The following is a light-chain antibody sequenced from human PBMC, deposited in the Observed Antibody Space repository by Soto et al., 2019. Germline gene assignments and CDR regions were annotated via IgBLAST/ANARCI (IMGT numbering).Light chain of an antibody. V-gene: IGKV1-5*01. Sequence: DIPMNQSPSTLSASVGDRVTITCRASQSISSWLAWYQQKPGKAPKILIYDASSLESGVPSRFSGSGSGTEFTLTISSRQPDDFATYYCQQYKRYGTFGQGTKVET. CDR3: QQYKRYGT. J-gene: IGKJ1*01. CDR1: QSISSW. CDR2: DAS.